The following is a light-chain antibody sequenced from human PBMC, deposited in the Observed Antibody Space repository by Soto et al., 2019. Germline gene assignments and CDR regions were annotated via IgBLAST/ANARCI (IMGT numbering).Light chain of an antibody. J-gene: IGKJ5*01. V-gene: IGKV3-20*01. CDR2: GAS. CDR3: QQYGSSLSIT. Sequence: EIVLTQSPATLSLPPVERATLSCTASQSVSSYLAWYQQKPGQAPRLLIYGASSRATGIPDRFSGSGSGTDFTLTISRLEPEDFAVYYCQQYGSSLSITFGQGTRLEIK. CDR1: QSVSSY.